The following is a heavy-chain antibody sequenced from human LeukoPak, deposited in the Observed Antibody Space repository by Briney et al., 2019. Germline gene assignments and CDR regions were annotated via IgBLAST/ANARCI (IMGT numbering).Heavy chain of an antibody. CDR2: INHSGST. D-gene: IGHD3-10*01. V-gene: IGHV4-34*01. Sequence: GSLRLSCAASGFTFNNAWMSWVRQAPGKGLEWIGEINHSGSTNYNPSLKSRVTISVDTSKNQFSLKLSSVTAADTAVYYCARHHPLLTMVRGTPRKNAFDIWGQGTMVTVSS. CDR1: GFTFNNAW. J-gene: IGHJ3*02. CDR3: ARHHPLLTMVRGTPRKNAFDI.